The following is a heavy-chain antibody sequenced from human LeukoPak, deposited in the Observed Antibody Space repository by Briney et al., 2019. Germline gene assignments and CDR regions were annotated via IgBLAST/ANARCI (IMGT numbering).Heavy chain of an antibody. CDR3: ARRYYYESSGYYLAHDAFDI. CDR1: GYSFTSHW. J-gene: IGHJ3*02. Sequence: HGESLKISCKGSGYSFTSHWIGWVRQMPGKGLEWMGIIYPGDSETRYSPSFQGQVTISADKSISTAYLQWSSLKASDTAMYYCARRYYYESSGYYLAHDAFDIWGQGTMVTVSS. V-gene: IGHV5-51*01. CDR2: IYPGDSET. D-gene: IGHD3-22*01.